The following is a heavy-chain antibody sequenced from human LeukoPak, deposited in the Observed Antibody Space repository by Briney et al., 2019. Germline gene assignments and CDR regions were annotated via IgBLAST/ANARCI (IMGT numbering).Heavy chain of an antibody. V-gene: IGHV1-18*01. Sequence: ASVKVSCKASGYTFTSYGISWVRQAPGQGLEWMGWISAYNGNTNYAQKFQGRVTMTTDTSTSTAYMELRSLRSDDTAVYYCARDPAPICSGGSCYRLNWFDPWGQGTLVTVSS. CDR1: GYTFTSYG. D-gene: IGHD2-15*01. J-gene: IGHJ5*02. CDR3: ARDPAPICSGGSCYRLNWFDP. CDR2: ISAYNGNT.